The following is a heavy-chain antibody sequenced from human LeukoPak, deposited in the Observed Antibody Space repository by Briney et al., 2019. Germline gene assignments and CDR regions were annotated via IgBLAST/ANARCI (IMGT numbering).Heavy chain of an antibody. CDR1: GFTFSSYA. CDR2: ISGSGGGT. Sequence: GVSLRLSCAASGFTFSSYAMSWVRQAPGKGLEWVSAISGSGGGTYYADSVKGRFTISRDNSKNTLYLQMNSLRAEDTAVYYCARSEGPHYYYGMDVWGQGTMVTVSS. J-gene: IGHJ6*02. V-gene: IGHV3-23*01. CDR3: ARSEGPHYYYGMDV.